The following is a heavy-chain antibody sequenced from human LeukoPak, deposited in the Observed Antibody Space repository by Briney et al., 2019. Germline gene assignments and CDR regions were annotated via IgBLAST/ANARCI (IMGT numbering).Heavy chain of an antibody. CDR2: ISYDGSNK. Sequence: GRSLRLSCAASGFTFSSYAMHWVRQAPGKGLEWVAVISYDGSNKYYADSAKGRFTISRDNAKNSLYLQMNSLRAEDTAVYYCARGRNYYDSSRYYYEGDAFDIWGQGTMVTVSS. CDR1: GFTFSSYA. J-gene: IGHJ3*02. D-gene: IGHD3-22*01. CDR3: ARGRNYYDSSRYYYEGDAFDI. V-gene: IGHV3-30*04.